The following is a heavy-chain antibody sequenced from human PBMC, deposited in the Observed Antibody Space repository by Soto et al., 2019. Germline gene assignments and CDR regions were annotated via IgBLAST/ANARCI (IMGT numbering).Heavy chain of an antibody. D-gene: IGHD3-10*01. Sequence: EVQLVESGGGLVQPGGSLRLSCAAFGFSFSDHYMDWVRQAPGKGLEWVGRIRDKTHTYNTEQAASVKGRFTISRADSKNSLYLQMNSLKTEDTAVYYCTRVFSRLRGNDVMDVWGQGTTVTVSS. CDR3: TRVFSRLRGNDVMDV. J-gene: IGHJ6*02. CDR1: GFSFSDHY. V-gene: IGHV3-72*01. CDR2: IRDKTHTYNT.